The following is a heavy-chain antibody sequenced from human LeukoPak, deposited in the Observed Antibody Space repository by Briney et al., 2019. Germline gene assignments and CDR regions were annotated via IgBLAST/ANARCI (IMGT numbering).Heavy chain of an antibody. Sequence: KPSETLSLTCTVSGGSINSGSYYWSWIRQPAGKGLEWIGRIYTSGSTNYNPSLKSRVTISVDTSKNQFSLKLSSVTAADTAVYYCARGGSRELGFDYWGQGTLVTVSS. D-gene: IGHD7-27*01. V-gene: IGHV4-61*02. CDR1: GGSINSGSYY. CDR2: IYTSGST. CDR3: ARGGSRELGFDY. J-gene: IGHJ4*02.